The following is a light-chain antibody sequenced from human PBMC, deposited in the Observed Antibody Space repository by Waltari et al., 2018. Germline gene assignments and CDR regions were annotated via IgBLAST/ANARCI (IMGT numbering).Light chain of an antibody. Sequence: QSALPQPPSASGSPGQSVTISCPGTSSYVGTYNYFSWYQQHPDKAPKLMIYEVSKRPSGVPDRFSGSKSGNTASLTVSGLQADDEADYYCTSYAGSNNLLFGGGTKLTVL. V-gene: IGLV2-8*01. CDR1: SSYVGTYNY. J-gene: IGLJ2*01. CDR2: EVS. CDR3: TSYAGSNNLL.